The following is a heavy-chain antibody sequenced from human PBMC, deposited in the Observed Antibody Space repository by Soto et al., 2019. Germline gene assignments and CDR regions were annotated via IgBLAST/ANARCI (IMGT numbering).Heavy chain of an antibody. CDR2: ISGYNGNT. CDR1: GYTFSSNG. J-gene: IGHJ4*02. Sequence: ASVKVSCKASGYTFSSNGISWVRQAPGQGLEWMGWISGYNGNTHYAQKFQGRVTMTTDTSTSTVYMELRSLASDDTALYYCARDYYYDNTGTLDFWGQGTLVTVYS. CDR3: ARDYYYDNTGTLDF. V-gene: IGHV1-18*01. D-gene: IGHD3-22*01.